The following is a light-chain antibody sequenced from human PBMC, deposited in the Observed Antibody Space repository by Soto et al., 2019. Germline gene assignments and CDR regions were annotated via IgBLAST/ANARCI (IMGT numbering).Light chain of an antibody. CDR2: DAS. CDR3: QQYHNWIT. J-gene: IGKJ5*01. CDR1: PGVRSY. Sequence: EIVLTQSPAPLSVSPGERATLSCRASPGVRSYLPRKPQKPGQAPSFLISDASTRARGIPARFSGRGSGTDFTLTLRTLEPEDFAIYYCQQYHNWITFGQGRLPEIK. V-gene: IGKV3D-11*01.